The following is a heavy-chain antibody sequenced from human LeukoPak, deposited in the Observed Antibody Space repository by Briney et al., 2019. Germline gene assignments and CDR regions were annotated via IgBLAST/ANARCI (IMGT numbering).Heavy chain of an antibody. Sequence: KAGGSLRLSCAASGFTFSSYWMSWVRQAPGKGLEWVANIKQDGSEKYYVDSVKGRFTISRDNAKNSLYLQMNSLRAEDTAVYYCARDETLSQQLVSPYYYYGMDVWGQGTTVTVSS. CDR2: IKQDGSEK. V-gene: IGHV3-7*01. CDR1: GFTFSSYW. D-gene: IGHD6-6*01. CDR3: ARDETLSQQLVSPYYYYGMDV. J-gene: IGHJ6*02.